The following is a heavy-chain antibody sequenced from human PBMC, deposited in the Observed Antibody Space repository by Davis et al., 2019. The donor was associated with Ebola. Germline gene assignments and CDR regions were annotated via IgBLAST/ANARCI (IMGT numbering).Heavy chain of an antibody. CDR3: AKDMAIPAALYYYCMDV. D-gene: IGHD2-2*01. CDR1: GFTFDDYA. J-gene: IGHJ6*02. CDR2: ISGDGGST. V-gene: IGHV3-43*02. Sequence: GESLKISCAASGFTFDDYAMHWVRPAPGKGVEWVSLISGDGGSTYYEDSVKGRFTITRDNSINSLYLQMNSLRTEDTALYYCAKDMAIPAALYYYCMDVWGQGTTVTVSS.